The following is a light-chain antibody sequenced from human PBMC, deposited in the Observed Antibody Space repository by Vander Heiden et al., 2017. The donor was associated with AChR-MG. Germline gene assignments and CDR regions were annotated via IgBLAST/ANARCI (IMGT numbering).Light chain of an antibody. Sequence: SYELTQPPSVSVSPGQTASITCPGARLGNKYSSWYQQKPGQSPVLLIHQNDKRPSGIPERFSGSSSGNTATLTISGTQSLDEADYFCQAWDSRSNWVFGGGTKLTVL. CDR2: QND. CDR1: RLGNKY. CDR3: QAWDSRSNWV. V-gene: IGLV3-1*01. J-gene: IGLJ3*02.